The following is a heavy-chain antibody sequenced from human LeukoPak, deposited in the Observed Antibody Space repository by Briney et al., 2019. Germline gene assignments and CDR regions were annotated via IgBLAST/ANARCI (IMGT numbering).Heavy chain of an antibody. CDR3: VKQRIGGCYGYFDY. CDR2: ISGSGSST. V-gene: IGHV3-23*01. CDR1: GFTFSSYA. Sequence: GGSLRLSCAASGFTFSSYAMSWVRQAPGKGLEWVSAISGSGSSTYYADSVKGRFTISRDNSKNTLYLQMNNLKAEDTAVYYCVKQRIGGCYGYFDYWGQGTLVTVSS. D-gene: IGHD2-21*02. J-gene: IGHJ4*02.